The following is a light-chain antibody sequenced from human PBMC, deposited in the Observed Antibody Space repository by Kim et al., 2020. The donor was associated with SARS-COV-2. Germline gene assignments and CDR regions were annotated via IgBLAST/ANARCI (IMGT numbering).Light chain of an antibody. CDR1: ENIGTW. CDR3: QHYSRFPYT. J-gene: IGKJ2*01. V-gene: IGKV1-5*03. Sequence: DIQMTQSPSTLSASVGDRVTITCRASENIGTWLAWYQQKPGRAPSLLIYLASTLESGVPSRFSGTGSGTEFSLSINSLQPDDFATYYCQHYSRFPYTFGQGTKLEI. CDR2: LAS.